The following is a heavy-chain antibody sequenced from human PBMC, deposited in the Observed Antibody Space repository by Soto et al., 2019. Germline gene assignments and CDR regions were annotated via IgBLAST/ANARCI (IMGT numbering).Heavy chain of an antibody. D-gene: IGHD4-4*01. V-gene: IGHV1-3*01. J-gene: IGHJ5*02. Sequence: QVQLVQSGAEVQRPGAAVKVSCKASGYTFTQFSIHWMHQAPGQRLEWMGWINGGSGDTHYSQEFQGRVTFTRDTSANTAYMELSSLRSEDTAVFYCARSVNIAFDHWGQGTLVTVSS. CDR3: ARSVNIAFDH. CDR2: INGGSGDT. CDR1: GYTFTQFS.